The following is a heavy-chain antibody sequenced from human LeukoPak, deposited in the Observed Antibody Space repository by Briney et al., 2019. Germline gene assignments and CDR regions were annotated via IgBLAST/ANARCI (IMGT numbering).Heavy chain of an antibody. V-gene: IGHV4-59*01. CDR1: GGSISSYY. Sequence: KSSETLSLTCTVSGGSISSYYWSWIRQPPGKGLEWIGYIYYSGSTNYNSSLKSRVTISVDTSKNQFSLKLSSVTAADTAMYYCATASGATTFDYWGQGTLVTVSS. CDR3: ATASGATTFDY. D-gene: IGHD1-26*01. J-gene: IGHJ4*02. CDR2: IYYSGST.